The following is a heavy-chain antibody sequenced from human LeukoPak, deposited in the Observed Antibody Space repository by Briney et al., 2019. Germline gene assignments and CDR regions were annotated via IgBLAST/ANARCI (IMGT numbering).Heavy chain of an antibody. CDR3: ARGVYIAAAQYGF. CDR2: IYYSGAT. CDR1: GGSISSYY. V-gene: IGHV4-59*01. J-gene: IGHJ4*02. Sequence: SETLSLTCTVSGGSISSYYWSWIRQPPGKGLEWIGYIYYSGATNYNPSLKSRVTISVDTSKNQFSLKLSSVTAADTAVYYCARGVYIAAAQYGFWGQGTLVTISS. D-gene: IGHD6-13*01.